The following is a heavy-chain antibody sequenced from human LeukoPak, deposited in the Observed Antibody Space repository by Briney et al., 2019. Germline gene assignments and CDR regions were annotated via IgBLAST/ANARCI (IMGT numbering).Heavy chain of an antibody. CDR3: TTRSGVFWSGFVN. Sequence: ASVTVSCKVSGNSLSELTIQWVRQAPGKGLECVGGFDPEEAKMVYAQNFQGRVTMTEDTSTQTAYMELSGLTSGDTAVYYCTTRSGVFWSGFVNWGQGTLVTVSS. D-gene: IGHD3-3*01. CDR1: GNSLSELT. CDR2: FDPEEAKM. J-gene: IGHJ4*02. V-gene: IGHV1-24*01.